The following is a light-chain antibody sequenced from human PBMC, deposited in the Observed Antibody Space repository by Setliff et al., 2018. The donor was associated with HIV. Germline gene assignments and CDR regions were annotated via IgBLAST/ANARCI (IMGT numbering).Light chain of an antibody. CDR3: CSSAGTYTSFFV. Sequence: QSVLAQPRSVSGYPGQSVTIACTGTSSDAGDYNFISWYQLHPGKAPKLIIYDVTKRPSGAPDRFSGSKSANAASLTISGLQAEDEADYYCCSSAGTYTSFFVFGTGTKVTVL. V-gene: IGLV2-11*01. CDR1: SSDAGDYNF. J-gene: IGLJ1*01. CDR2: DVT.